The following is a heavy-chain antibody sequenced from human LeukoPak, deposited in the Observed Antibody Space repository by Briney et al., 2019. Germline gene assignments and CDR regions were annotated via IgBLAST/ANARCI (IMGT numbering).Heavy chain of an antibody. CDR3: AKSGTRSSWSPRVKTYLDY. Sequence: GGSLRLSCAASGFTVNNKYMTWVRQAPGKGLEWVAIISYDGSNEYYADSVKGRFTISRDNSKNTLYLQMNSLRAEDTAVYYCAKSGTRSSWSPRVKTYLDYWGQGTLVTVSS. CDR1: GFTVNNKY. V-gene: IGHV3-30*18. D-gene: IGHD6-13*01. J-gene: IGHJ4*02. CDR2: ISYDGSNE.